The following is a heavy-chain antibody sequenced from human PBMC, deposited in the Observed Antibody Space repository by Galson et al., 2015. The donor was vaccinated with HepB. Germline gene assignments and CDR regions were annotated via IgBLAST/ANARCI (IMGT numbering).Heavy chain of an antibody. CDR3: ARGVGGVAIAYMDV. CDR2: VSYDGNNK. CDR1: RFTFSNYA. V-gene: IGHV3-30-3*01. D-gene: IGHD1-26*01. J-gene: IGHJ6*03. Sequence: SLRLSCAASRFTFSNYAMHWVRQTPGKGLEWVAVVSYDGNNKNSADSVKGRFTISRDNSKNTLYLHMNSLRAEDTAVYFCARGVGGVAIAYMDVWGNGTTVTVSS.